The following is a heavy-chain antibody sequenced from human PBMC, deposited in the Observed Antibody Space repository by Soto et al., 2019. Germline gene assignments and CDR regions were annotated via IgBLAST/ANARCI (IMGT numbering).Heavy chain of an antibody. CDR3: AREEYTLFHFDY. D-gene: IGHD3-10*01. Sequence: GGSLRLSCAASGFTFRNHAMHWVRQAPGKGLEWVAVISYDGSNKYYADSVKGRFTTSRDNSKNTLYLQMNSLRAEDTAVYYCAREEYTLFHFDYWGQGALVTVSS. J-gene: IGHJ4*02. CDR1: GFTFRNHA. V-gene: IGHV3-30-3*01. CDR2: ISYDGSNK.